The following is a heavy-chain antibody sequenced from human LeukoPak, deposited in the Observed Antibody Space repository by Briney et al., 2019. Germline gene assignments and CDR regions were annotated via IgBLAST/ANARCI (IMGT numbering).Heavy chain of an antibody. D-gene: IGHD1-26*01. CDR3: ARDRGGRYLLGAFDI. CDR2: IYYSGST. V-gene: IGHV4-59*01. Sequence: SETLSLTCTVSGGSISSYYWSWIRQPPGKGLEWIGYIYYSGSTNYNPSLKSRVTISVDTSKNQFSLKLSSVTAADTAAYYCARDRGGRYLLGAFDIWGQGTMVTVSS. J-gene: IGHJ3*02. CDR1: GGSISSYY.